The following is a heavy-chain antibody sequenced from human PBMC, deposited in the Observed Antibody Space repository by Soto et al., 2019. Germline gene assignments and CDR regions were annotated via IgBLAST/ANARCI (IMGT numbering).Heavy chain of an antibody. D-gene: IGHD3-9*01. CDR2: IIPILGIA. Sequence: SVKVSCKASGGTFSSYTISWVRQAPGQGLEWMGRIIPILGIANYAQKFQGRVTITADKSTSTAYMELSSLRSEDTAVYYCARAHYDILTGSIGGLDYWGQGTLVTVSS. V-gene: IGHV1-69*02. CDR1: GGTFSSYT. CDR3: ARAHYDILTGSIGGLDY. J-gene: IGHJ4*02.